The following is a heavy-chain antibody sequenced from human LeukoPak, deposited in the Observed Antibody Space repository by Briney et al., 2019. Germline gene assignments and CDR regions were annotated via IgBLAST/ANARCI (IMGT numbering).Heavy chain of an antibody. Sequence: ASVKVSCKASGYTFTNYYIHWLGQAPGQGLDWMGIINPSGGSTSYAQKFQGRVTMARDTSTSTVDMELSSLRSEDTAVYYCARDPDYGGDSGRFDYWGQGTLVTVSS. CDR3: ARDPDYGGDSGRFDY. V-gene: IGHV1-46*01. J-gene: IGHJ4*02. CDR1: GYTFTNYY. D-gene: IGHD4-23*01. CDR2: INPSGGST.